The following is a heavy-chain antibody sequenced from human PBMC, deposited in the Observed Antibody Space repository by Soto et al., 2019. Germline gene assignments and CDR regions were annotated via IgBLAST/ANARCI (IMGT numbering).Heavy chain of an antibody. CDR2: VIPIIGEG. CDR3: ARPAVNDLDADSSAFDI. D-gene: IGHD1-1*01. J-gene: IGHJ3*02. CDR1: GGTFSSQT. Sequence: QVQLVQSGAEVKEPGSSVKVSCKVSGGTFSSQTINWVRQVPGQGLEWMGSVIPIIGEGQYSQSFLGRVTITAARSTSTEYMGMTTLTSKATAVYYCARPAVNDLDADSSAFDIWGQGTMVTVSS. V-gene: IGHV1-69*02.